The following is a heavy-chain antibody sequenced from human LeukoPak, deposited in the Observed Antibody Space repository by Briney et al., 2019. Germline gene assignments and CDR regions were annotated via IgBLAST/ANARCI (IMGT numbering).Heavy chain of an antibody. J-gene: IGHJ5*02. D-gene: IGHD3-3*01. V-gene: IGHV1-18*01. CDR2: ISAYNGNT. Sequence: ASVKVSCKASGYTFTSYGISWVRQAPGQGLEWMGWISAYNGNTNYAQKLQGRVTMTTDTSTSTAYMELRSLRSDDTAVYYCARDAGVVIVVENWFDPWGQGTLVTVSS. CDR1: GYTFTSYG. CDR3: ARDAGVVIVVENWFDP.